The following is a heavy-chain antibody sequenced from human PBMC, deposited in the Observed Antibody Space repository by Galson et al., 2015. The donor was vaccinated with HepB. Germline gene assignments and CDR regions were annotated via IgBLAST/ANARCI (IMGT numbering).Heavy chain of an antibody. D-gene: IGHD1-26*01. CDR1: GFTFRNFG. Sequence: SLRLSCAASGFTFRNFGMQWVRQAPGKGLEWVAVIWNDGSYKYYGDSVKGRFTMSRDDSKNTVYLQMNSLRVDDTAVYYCARWGTLGVTLDYWGQGTLVTVSS. J-gene: IGHJ4*02. CDR2: IWNDGSYK. CDR3: ARWGTLGVTLDY. V-gene: IGHV3-33*01.